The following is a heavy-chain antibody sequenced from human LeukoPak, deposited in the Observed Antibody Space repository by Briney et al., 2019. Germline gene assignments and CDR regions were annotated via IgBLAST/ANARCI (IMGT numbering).Heavy chain of an antibody. Sequence: GSLRLSCAASGFTFSGYLWTWIRQSPGKGLEWIGEVTSGGNTNENPSLKSRLTVSVDTSKNQFSLNLNSVTAADTGLYYCARVTRRRTTGETFGRYLDYWGPGTLVIVSS. CDR1: GFTFSGYL. J-gene: IGHJ4*02. CDR3: ARVTRRRTTGETFGRYLDY. CDR2: VTSGGNT. D-gene: IGHD3-10*01. V-gene: IGHV4-34*01.